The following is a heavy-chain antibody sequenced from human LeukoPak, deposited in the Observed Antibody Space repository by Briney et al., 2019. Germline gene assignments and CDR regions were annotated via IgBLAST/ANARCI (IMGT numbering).Heavy chain of an antibody. D-gene: IGHD3-10*01. CDR3: ARDKETRDLLLWSFDY. V-gene: IGHV3-48*04. Sequence: GGSLRLSCAASGFTFSSYSMNWVRQAPGKGLEWVSYISSSSSTIYYADSVKGRFTISRDNAKNSLYLQMNSLRAEDTAVYYCARDKETRDLLLWSFDYWGQGTLVTVSS. CDR1: GFTFSSYS. J-gene: IGHJ4*02. CDR2: ISSSSSTI.